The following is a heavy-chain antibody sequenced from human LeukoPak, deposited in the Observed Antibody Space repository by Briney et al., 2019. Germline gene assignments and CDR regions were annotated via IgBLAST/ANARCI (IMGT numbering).Heavy chain of an antibody. CDR1: GFTFSSYA. CDR2: ISGSGGST. Sequence: GGSLRLSCAASGFTFSSYAMSWVRQAPGKGLEWVSAISGSGGSTYYADSVKGRFTISRDNSKNTLYLRMNSLRAGDTAVYYCAKARGICSSTSCYKGVFDYWGQGTLVTVSS. CDR3: AKARGICSSTSCYKGVFDY. D-gene: IGHD2-2*02. V-gene: IGHV3-23*01. J-gene: IGHJ4*02.